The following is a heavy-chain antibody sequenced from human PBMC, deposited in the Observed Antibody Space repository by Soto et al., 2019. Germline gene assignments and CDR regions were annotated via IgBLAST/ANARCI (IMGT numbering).Heavy chain of an antibody. CDR3: ASSYGSGYRAFDY. Sequence: QVQLVQSGAEVKRPGSSVKVSCKASGDTFTFYSINWGRQAPGLGLEWMGRINPTLSMSNYAPRFQGRVTMTADKSTSTAYMELSSLRSEDTAIYYCASSYGSGYRAFDYWGQGALVTVSS. CDR1: GDTFTFYS. J-gene: IGHJ4*02. V-gene: IGHV1-69*02. CDR2: INPTLSMS. D-gene: IGHD3-10*01.